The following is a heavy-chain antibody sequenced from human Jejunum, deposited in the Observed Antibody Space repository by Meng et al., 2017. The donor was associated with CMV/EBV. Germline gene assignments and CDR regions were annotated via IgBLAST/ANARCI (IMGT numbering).Heavy chain of an antibody. J-gene: IGHJ4*02. Sequence: FTFNNFAMSWVRRAPGKRLEWVSGINDRGDTPSYPDSVKGRFTISRDNSKNTLYLQMNSLRVEDTAVYYCAKADCGGAGCKLIDYWGQGTLVTVSS. CDR2: INDRGDTP. CDR3: AKADCGGAGCKLIDY. D-gene: IGHD2-21*01. CDR1: FTFNNFA. V-gene: IGHV3-23*01.